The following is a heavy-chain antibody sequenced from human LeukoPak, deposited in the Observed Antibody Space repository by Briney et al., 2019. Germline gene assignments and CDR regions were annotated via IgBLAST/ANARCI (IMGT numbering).Heavy chain of an antibody. CDR2: FHHSGST. Sequence: PSETLSLTCSVSGYSISSGFYWDWIRQPPGKGLEWIGSFHHSGSTPYNPSLKSRLTISVDTSKNQFSLKLSSVTAADTAIYYCARSSSSFDSWGQGTLVTVSP. J-gene: IGHJ4*02. CDR1: GYSISSGFY. V-gene: IGHV4-38-2*02. CDR3: ARSSSSFDS. D-gene: IGHD6-13*01.